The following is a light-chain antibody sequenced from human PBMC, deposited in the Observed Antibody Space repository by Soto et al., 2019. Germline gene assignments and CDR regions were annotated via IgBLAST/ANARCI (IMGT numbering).Light chain of an antibody. Sequence: DIQISQTPSSLSAYVGDRVTIRFRACQSMSSYLNWYQHKPGKAPKLLIYAASSLQSGVPSRFSGSGSGTDFTLTIGSLQPEEFATYKSQQSYSTPWTVGGGSKV. CDR3: QQSYSTPWT. CDR1: QSMSSY. V-gene: IGKV1-39*01. CDR2: AAS. J-gene: IGKJ4*02.